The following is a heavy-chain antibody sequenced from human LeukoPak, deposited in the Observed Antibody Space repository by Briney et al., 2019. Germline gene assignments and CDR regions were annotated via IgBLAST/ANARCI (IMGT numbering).Heavy chain of an antibody. CDR1: GYTFTAYY. V-gene: IGHV1-2*02. J-gene: IGHJ5*02. CDR2: INPNSGGT. D-gene: IGHD2-2*01. Sequence: ASVKVSCKTSGYTFTAYYIHWVRQAPGQGLEWMGWINPNSGGTNYAQKFQGRVTMTRDTSISTAYMELTRLRSDDTAVYYCARDHQLPLLGWFAPWGQGTLVTVSS. CDR3: ARDHQLPLLGWFAP.